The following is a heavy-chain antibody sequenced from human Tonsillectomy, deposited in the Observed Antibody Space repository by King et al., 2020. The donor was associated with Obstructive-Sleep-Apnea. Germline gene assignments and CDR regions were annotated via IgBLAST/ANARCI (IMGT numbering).Heavy chain of an antibody. CDR1: GYSFNSYW. Sequence: QLVQSGAEVKKPGESLKISCKGSGYSFNSYWIGWVRQMPGKGLEWMGIIYPGDSDTRYSPSFQGQVTIPADKSISTAYLQWSSLKASDTAMYYCARTYCTNGVCYRVDYWGQGTLVTVSS. D-gene: IGHD2-8*01. CDR2: IYPGDSDT. J-gene: IGHJ4*02. V-gene: IGHV5-51*01. CDR3: ARTYCTNGVCYRVDY.